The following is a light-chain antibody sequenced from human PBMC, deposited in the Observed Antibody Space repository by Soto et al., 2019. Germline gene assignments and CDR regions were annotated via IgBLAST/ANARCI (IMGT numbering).Light chain of an antibody. V-gene: IGLV2-23*02. Sequence: SVLTQPASVSGSPGQSITISCTGTSSDIGTYNLVSWYQQHPGKAPKLMIYEVNKRPSGVSDRFSGSKSGNTASLTISGLQAEDEADYYCCSYAGSSTLYVFGTGTKVTV. CDR1: SSDIGTYNL. CDR3: CSYAGSSTLYV. J-gene: IGLJ1*01. CDR2: EVN.